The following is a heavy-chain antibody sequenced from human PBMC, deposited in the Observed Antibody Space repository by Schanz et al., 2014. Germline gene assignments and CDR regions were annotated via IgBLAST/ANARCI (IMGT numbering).Heavy chain of an antibody. CDR1: GYTFTDYY. CDR3: AREMLDIVATMDDDAFDI. CDR2: INPNSGGT. D-gene: IGHD5-12*01. Sequence: QVQLVQSGAEVKKLGASVKVSCKASGYTFTDYYMHWVRQAPGQGLEWMGRINPNSGGTNYAQKFQGRVTMTRDTSISTAYMELNRLRSDDTAVYYCAREMLDIVATMDDDAFDIWGQGTMVTVSS. V-gene: IGHV1-2*06. J-gene: IGHJ3*02.